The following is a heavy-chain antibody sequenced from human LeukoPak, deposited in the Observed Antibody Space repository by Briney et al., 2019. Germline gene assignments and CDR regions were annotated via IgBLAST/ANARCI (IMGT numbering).Heavy chain of an antibody. CDR1: GDSISSDTYY. V-gene: IGHV4-61*02. CDR2: IYTSGDT. J-gene: IGHJ3*02. D-gene: IGHD3-22*01. CDR3: AREYRSGYFYVHDAFDM. Sequence: PSQTLSLTCTVSGDSISSDTYYWNWLRQSAGKGLEWIGRIYTSGDTYYNPSLKSRVTISLDTSKNQFSLKLTSVTAADAAMYYCAREYRSGYFYVHDAFDMWGQGTMVIVSS.